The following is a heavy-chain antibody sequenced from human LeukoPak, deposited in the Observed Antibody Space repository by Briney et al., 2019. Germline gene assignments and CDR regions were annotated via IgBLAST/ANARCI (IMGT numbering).Heavy chain of an antibody. CDR3: AKDNRRRNYYDSSGNFDY. Sequence: PGGSLRLSCAASGFTFSSYAMSWVRQAPGKGLEWVSAISGSGGSTYYADSVKGRFTISRDNSKNTLYLQMNSLRAEDTAVYYCAKDNRRRNYYDSSGNFDYWGQGTLVTVSS. V-gene: IGHV3-23*01. CDR2: ISGSGGST. D-gene: IGHD3-22*01. J-gene: IGHJ4*02. CDR1: GFTFSSYA.